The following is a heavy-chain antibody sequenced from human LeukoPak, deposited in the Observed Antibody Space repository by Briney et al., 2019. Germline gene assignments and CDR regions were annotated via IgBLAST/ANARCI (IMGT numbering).Heavy chain of an antibody. D-gene: IGHD3-10*01. CDR2: INHSGST. Sequence: SEALSLTCAVYGGSFSDYYWSWIRQPPGKGLEWIGEINHSGSTNYNPSLKSRVTISVDTSKNQFSLKLSSVTAADTAVYYCARLVMRGYYYGSGSQVRNNWFDPWGQGTLVTVSS. V-gene: IGHV4-34*01. J-gene: IGHJ5*02. CDR3: ARLVMRGYYYGSGSQVRNNWFDP. CDR1: GGSFSDYY.